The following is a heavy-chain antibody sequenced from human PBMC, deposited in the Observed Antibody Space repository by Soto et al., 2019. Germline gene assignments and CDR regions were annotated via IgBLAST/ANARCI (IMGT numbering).Heavy chain of an antibody. J-gene: IGHJ4*02. D-gene: IGHD5-12*01. CDR2: ISWNSGSI. V-gene: IGHV3-9*01. CDR3: AKDTSGYDRNFDY. Sequence: GGSLRLSCAASGFTFDDYAMHWVRQAPGKGLEWVSGISWNSGSIGYADSVKGRFTISRDNAKNSLYLQMNSLRAEDTALYYCAKDTSGYDRNFDYWGQGTLVTVSS. CDR1: GFTFDDYA.